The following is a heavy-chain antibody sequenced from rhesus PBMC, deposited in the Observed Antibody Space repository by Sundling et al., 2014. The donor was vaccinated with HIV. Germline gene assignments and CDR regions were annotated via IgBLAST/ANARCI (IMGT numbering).Heavy chain of an antibody. CDR1: GFTFSNYG. D-gene: IGHD6-31*01. CDR2: ISYTSGST. CDR3: ARDLDSSGWYGLGY. J-gene: IGHJ4*01. Sequence: EVQLVESGGGLVQPGGSLRLSCVVSGFTFSNYGIYWVRQAPGKGLEWVSGISYTSGSTYYADSVKGRFTISRENAKNTLYLQMDSLRAEDTAVYYCARDLDSSGWYGLGYWGQGVLVTVSS. V-gene: IGHV3-59*01.